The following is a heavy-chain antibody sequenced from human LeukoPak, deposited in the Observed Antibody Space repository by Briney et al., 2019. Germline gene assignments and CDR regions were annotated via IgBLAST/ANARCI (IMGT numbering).Heavy chain of an antibody. CDR3: ATYHDISSGFTFDS. Sequence: SGTLALTCAVSGGSVNKDRWWNWVRHPPGKGLEWIGEIHPSGSVRYDPSLKSRASISLDKSNDHVSLTLTSVTAADTAVYFCATYHDISSGFTFDSWGQGTLVTVSS. D-gene: IGHD3-9*01. CDR1: GGSVNKDRW. CDR2: IHPSGSV. V-gene: IGHV4-4*02. J-gene: IGHJ4*02.